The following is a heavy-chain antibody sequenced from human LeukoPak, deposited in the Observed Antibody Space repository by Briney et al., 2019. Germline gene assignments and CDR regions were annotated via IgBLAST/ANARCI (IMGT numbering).Heavy chain of an antibody. CDR1: GFTVSSNY. J-gene: IGHJ3*02. CDR2: IYSGGST. D-gene: IGHD3-22*01. V-gene: IGHV3-66*01. Sequence: GGSLRLSCAASGFTVSSNYMSWVRQAPGKGLEWVSVIYSGGSTYYVDSVKGRFTISRDNSKNTLYLQMNGLRAEDTAVYYCARVRNYYDSSGYYDGAFDIWGQGTMVTVSS. CDR3: ARVRNYYDSSGYYDGAFDI.